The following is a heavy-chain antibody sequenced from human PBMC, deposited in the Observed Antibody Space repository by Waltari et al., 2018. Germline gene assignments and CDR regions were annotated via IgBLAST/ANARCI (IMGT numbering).Heavy chain of an antibody. D-gene: IGHD2-2*01. Sequence: QVQLQQWGAGLLKPSETLSLTCAVYGGSFSGYYWSWIRQPPGKGLEWIGEINHSGSTNYNPSLKSRVTISVDTSKNQFSLKLSSVTAADTAVDYCARGVPAAGWGQGTLVTVSS. J-gene: IGHJ4*02. CDR2: INHSGST. CDR1: GGSFSGYY. V-gene: IGHV4-34*01. CDR3: ARGVPAAG.